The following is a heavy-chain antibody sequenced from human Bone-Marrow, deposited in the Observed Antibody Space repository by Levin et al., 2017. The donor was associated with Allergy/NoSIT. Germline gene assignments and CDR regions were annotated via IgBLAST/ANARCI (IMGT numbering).Heavy chain of an antibody. CDR1: GGSISSGDYY. J-gene: IGHJ6*02. V-gene: IGHV4-30-4*01. Sequence: SETLSLTCTVSGGSISSGDYYWNWIRQPPGKGLEWIGFIYDSGSTYYNPSLKSRVSMSLDTSKNQFSLMLSSVTAADTAVYYCARDLFGDYGLDVWGQGTTVTVSS. D-gene: IGHD3-10*01. CDR2: IYDSGST. CDR3: ARDLFGDYGLDV.